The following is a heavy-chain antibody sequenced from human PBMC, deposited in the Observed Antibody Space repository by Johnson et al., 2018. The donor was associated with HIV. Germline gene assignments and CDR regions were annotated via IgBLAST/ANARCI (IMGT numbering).Heavy chain of an antibody. J-gene: IGHJ3*02. CDR3: ARGHSGSYYYDAFDI. D-gene: IGHD1-26*01. CDR1: GFTFSSYA. Sequence: VQPVESGGGLVQPGGSLRLSCAASGFTFSSYAMHWVRQAPGKGLEYFSAISNNGDSTYYANSVKDRFTISRDNSKHTLYLQMGSLRSEDMAVYYCARGHSGSYYYDAFDIWGQGTIVTVSS. V-gene: IGHV3-64*01. CDR2: ISNNGDST.